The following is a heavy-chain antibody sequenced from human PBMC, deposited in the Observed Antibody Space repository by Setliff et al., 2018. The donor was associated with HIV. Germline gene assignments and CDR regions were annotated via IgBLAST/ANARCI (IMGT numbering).Heavy chain of an antibody. CDR1: GGTFSSYT. CDR2: IIPIFDTA. CDR3: ARGSTYDYVWAWDFDI. Sequence: SVKVSCKASGGTFSSYTISWVRQAPGQGLEWMGGIIPIFDTANYAQKFQDGVTITADESTSTAYMQLISLRSEDTPMYYGARGSTYDYVWAWDFDIWDPGTMVTVSS. V-gene: IGHV1-69*13. J-gene: IGHJ3*02. D-gene: IGHD3-16*01.